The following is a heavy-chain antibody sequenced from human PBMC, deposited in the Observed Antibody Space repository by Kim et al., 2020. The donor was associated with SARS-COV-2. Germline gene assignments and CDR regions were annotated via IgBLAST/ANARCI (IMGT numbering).Heavy chain of an antibody. CDR1: GFTFSSYW. J-gene: IGHJ4*02. CDR2: IKEDGSEK. CDR3: ARTGTWSTLVFDY. D-gene: IGHD1-1*01. Sequence: GGSLRLSCAASGFTFSSYWMSWVRQAPGKGLEWLANIKEDGSEKYYVDSVKGRFTISRDNAKNSLYLQMNSLRAEDTAVYYCARTGTWSTLVFDYWGQGTLVTVSA. V-gene: IGHV3-7*03.